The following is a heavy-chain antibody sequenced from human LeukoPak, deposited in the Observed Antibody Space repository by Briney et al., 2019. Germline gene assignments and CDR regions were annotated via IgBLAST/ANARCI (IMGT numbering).Heavy chain of an antibody. J-gene: IGHJ5*02. CDR1: GFTFDDYA. D-gene: IGHD3-10*01. CDR3: AKVFRAHRLLWFGGFDP. Sequence: TGGSLRLSCAASGFTFDDYAMHWVRQAPGKGLEWVSGISWNSGSIGYADSVKGRFTISRDNAKNSLYLQMNSLRAEDTALYYCAKVFRAHRLLWFGGFDPWGQGTLVTVSS. V-gene: IGHV3-9*01. CDR2: ISWNSGSI.